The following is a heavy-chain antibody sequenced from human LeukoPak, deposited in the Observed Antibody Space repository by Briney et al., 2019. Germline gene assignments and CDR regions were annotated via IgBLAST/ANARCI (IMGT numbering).Heavy chain of an antibody. CDR2: IYYSGST. V-gene: IGHV4-61*05. CDR1: GGSISSSSYY. CDR3: ARVLTGVLWFGDLTYYFDY. D-gene: IGHD3-10*01. J-gene: IGHJ4*02. Sequence: SSETLSLTCTVSGGSISSSSYYWGWIRQPPGKGLEWIGYIYYSGSTNYNPSLKSRVTISVDTSKNQFSLKLSSVTAADTAVYYCARVLTGVLWFGDLTYYFDYWGQGTLVTVSS.